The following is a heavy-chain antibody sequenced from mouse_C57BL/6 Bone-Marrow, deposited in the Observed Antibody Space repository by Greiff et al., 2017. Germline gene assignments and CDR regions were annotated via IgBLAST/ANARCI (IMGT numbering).Heavy chain of an antibody. CDR3: ARCYSNHYYAMDY. V-gene: IGHV3-8*01. D-gene: IGHD2-5*01. CDR1: GYSITSDY. J-gene: IGHJ4*01. Sequence: EVKLMESGPGLAKPSQTLSLTCSVTGYSITSDYWNWIRKFPGNKLEYMGYISYSGSTYYNPSLKSRISITRDTSKNQYYLQLNSVTTEDTATYYCARCYSNHYYAMDYWGQGTSVTVSS. CDR2: ISYSGST.